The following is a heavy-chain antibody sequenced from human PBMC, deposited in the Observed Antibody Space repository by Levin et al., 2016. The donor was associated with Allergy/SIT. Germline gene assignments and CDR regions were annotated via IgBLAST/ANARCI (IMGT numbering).Heavy chain of an antibody. D-gene: IGHD1-26*01. V-gene: IGHV3-30*18. CDR2: ISYDGSNK. CDR3: AKDFLIVGATG. Sequence: VRQAPGKGLEWVAVISYDGSNKYYADSVKGRFTISRDNSKNTLYLQMNSLRAEDTAVYYCAKDFLIVGATGWGQGTLVTVSS. J-gene: IGHJ4*02.